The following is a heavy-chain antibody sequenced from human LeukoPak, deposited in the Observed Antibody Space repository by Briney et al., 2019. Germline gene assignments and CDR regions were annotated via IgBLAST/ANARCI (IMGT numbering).Heavy chain of an antibody. D-gene: IGHD5-12*01. V-gene: IGHV1-18*01. CDR2: ISAYNGNT. CDR3: ARLPGYSGYDLGNWFDP. CDR1: GYTFTSYG. J-gene: IGHJ5*02. Sequence: ASVKVSCKASGYTFTSYGISWVRQAPGQGLEWMGWISAYNGNTNYAQKLQGRVTMTTDTSTSTAYMELRSLRSDDTAVYYCARLPGYSGYDLGNWFDPWGQGTLVTVSS.